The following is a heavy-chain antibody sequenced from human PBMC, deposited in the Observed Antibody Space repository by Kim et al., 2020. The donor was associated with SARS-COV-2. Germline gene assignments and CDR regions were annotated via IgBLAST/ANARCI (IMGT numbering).Heavy chain of an antibody. CDR3: ARHEGDGSGFYYYGMDV. D-gene: IGHD3-10*01. J-gene: IGHJ6*02. Sequence: SETLSLTCTVSGGSISSSSYYWGWIRQPPGKGLEWIGSIYYSGSTYYNPSLKSRVTISVDTSKNQFSLKLSSVTAADTAVYYCARHEGDGSGFYYYGMDVWGQGTTVTVSS. CDR2: IYYSGST. CDR1: GGSISSSSYY. V-gene: IGHV4-39*01.